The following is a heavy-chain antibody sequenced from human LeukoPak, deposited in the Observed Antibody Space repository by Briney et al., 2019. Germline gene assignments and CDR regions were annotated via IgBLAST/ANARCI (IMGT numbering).Heavy chain of an antibody. CDR1: GFTFSSYA. CDR3: AKSELLYDILTGYYPNWFDP. J-gene: IGHJ5*02. CDR2: ISGSGGST. Sequence: GGSLRLSCAASGFTFSSYAMSWVRQAPGKGLEWVSAISGSGGSTYYADSVKGRFTISRDNSKNTLYLQMNSLRAEDTAVYYCAKSELLYDILTGYYPNWFDPRGQGTLVTVSS. D-gene: IGHD3-9*01. V-gene: IGHV3-23*01.